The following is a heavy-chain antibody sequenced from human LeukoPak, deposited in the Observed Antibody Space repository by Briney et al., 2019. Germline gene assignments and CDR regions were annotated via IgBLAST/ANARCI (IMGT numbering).Heavy chain of an antibody. CDR1: GFTFTTYW. V-gene: IGHV3-74*01. CDR2: INSDGSDT. J-gene: IGHJ4*02. D-gene: IGHD2-8*01. CDR3: VRGTNGIWSFDY. Sequence: PGGSLRLSCAASGFTFTTYWMHWVRQAPGKGLVWVSRINSDGSDTTYADSVKGRFTISRDNAKNTLYLQMNSLRAEDTAVYYCVRGTNGIWSFDYWGQGTLVSVSS.